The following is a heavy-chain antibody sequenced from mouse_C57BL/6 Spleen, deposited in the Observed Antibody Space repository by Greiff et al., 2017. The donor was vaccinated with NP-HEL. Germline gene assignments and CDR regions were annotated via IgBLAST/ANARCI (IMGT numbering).Heavy chain of an antibody. CDR2: ISDGGSYT. J-gene: IGHJ2*01. CDR1: GFTFSSYA. Sequence: DVHLVESGGGLVKPGGSLKLSCAASGFTFSSYAMSWVRQTPEKRLEWVATISDGGSYTYYPDNVKGRFTISRDNAKNNLYLQMSHLKSEDTAMYYCATLVTTNYWGQGTTLTVSS. CDR3: ATLVTTNY. D-gene: IGHD2-5*01. V-gene: IGHV5-4*01.